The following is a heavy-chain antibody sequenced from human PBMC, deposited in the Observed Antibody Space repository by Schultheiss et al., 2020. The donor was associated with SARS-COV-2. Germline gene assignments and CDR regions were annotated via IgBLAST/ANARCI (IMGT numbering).Heavy chain of an antibody. Sequence: GGSLRLSCAASGFSFSSYEMNWVRQAPGKGLEWVSYISSSGSTIYYADSVKGRFTISRDNSKNTLYLQMNSLRAEDTAVYYCARGGVTDFWSGFNWFDPWGQGTLVTVSS. CDR3: ARGGVTDFWSGFNWFDP. V-gene: IGHV3-48*03. D-gene: IGHD3-3*01. CDR1: GFSFSSYE. J-gene: IGHJ5*02. CDR2: ISSSGSTI.